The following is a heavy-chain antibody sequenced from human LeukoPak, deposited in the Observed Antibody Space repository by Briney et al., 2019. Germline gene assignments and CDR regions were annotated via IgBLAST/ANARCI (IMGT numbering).Heavy chain of an antibody. Sequence: SQTLSLTCNASGVSVSDGRYYWTWIRQHPGKGLEWIGYKYYSGSAKYNPSLKSRLTISIDTSKNQFSLQLSSVTAADTATYYCATPYCSSISCLDVFNMWGQGTRVTVSS. D-gene: IGHD2-2*01. J-gene: IGHJ3*02. CDR1: GVSVSDGRYY. CDR3: ATPYCSSISCLDVFNM. CDR2: KYYSGSA. V-gene: IGHV4-31*03.